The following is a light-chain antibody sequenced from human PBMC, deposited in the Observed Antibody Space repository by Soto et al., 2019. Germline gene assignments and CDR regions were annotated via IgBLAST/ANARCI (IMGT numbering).Light chain of an antibody. CDR1: QSVSSN. J-gene: IGKJ1*01. CDR3: QQDNNWQT. CDR2: GAS. Sequence: EIVMTQSPATLSVSPGERATLSCRASQSVSSNLAWYQQKPGQAPRLLIYGASTRATGIPARFSGSGSRTEFTLTISSLHSEEFAVYYCQQDNNWQTCDQGTKVEIK. V-gene: IGKV3-15*01.